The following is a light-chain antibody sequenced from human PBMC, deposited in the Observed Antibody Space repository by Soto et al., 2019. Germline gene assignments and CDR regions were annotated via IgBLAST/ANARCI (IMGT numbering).Light chain of an antibody. CDR2: DAS. Sequence: EIVLTQSPATLSLSPGERATLSCRASQSVSSYLAWYQHNPGQAPRLIXYDASTRATDIPARFSGSGSGTDFTLTISSLESEDSAIYYCQQRSNWPSISFGQGTRLEIK. CDR1: QSVSSY. V-gene: IGKV3-11*01. CDR3: QQRSNWPSIS. J-gene: IGKJ5*01.